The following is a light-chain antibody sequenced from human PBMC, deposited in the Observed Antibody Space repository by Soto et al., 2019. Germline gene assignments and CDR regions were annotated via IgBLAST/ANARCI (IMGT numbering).Light chain of an antibody. CDR1: SSNIGAGYD. V-gene: IGLV1-40*01. J-gene: IGLJ1*01. Sequence: QSVLTQPPSVSGAPGQRVTISCTGSSSNIGAGYDVHWYQQLPGTAPKLLIYGNSNRPSGVPDRFSGSKSGTSASLAITGIQAEDEADYYCLSYDSSLSGLVFGTGTKVTVL. CDR3: LSYDSSLSGLV. CDR2: GNS.